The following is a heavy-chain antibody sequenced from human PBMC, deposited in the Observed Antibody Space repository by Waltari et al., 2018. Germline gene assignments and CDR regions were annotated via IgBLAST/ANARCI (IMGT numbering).Heavy chain of an antibody. CDR3: AKAHLMYDYVWGTSQPYYYGMDV. J-gene: IGHJ6*02. V-gene: IGHV3-23*01. CDR2: ISGSGFNT. D-gene: IGHD3-16*01. Sequence: EVQLLESGGCLVQPGGSLRLSCVASGFTFSSYVMNWVRQAPGKGLEWVSGISGSGFNTYSPDSMKGRFIISRDNSKNTLYLAMNSLRGEDTAIYYCAKAHLMYDYVWGTSQPYYYGMDVWGQGTTVTVSS. CDR1: GFTFSSYV.